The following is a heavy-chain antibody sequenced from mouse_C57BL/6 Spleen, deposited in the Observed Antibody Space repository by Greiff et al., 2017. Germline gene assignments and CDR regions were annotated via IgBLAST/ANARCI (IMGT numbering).Heavy chain of an antibody. J-gene: IGHJ4*01. CDR2: ISYDGSN. CDR3: ASLTGASSYAMDY. CDR1: GYSITSGYY. V-gene: IGHV3-6*01. Sequence: EVKLLESGPGLVKPSQSLSLTCPVTGYSITSGYYWNWIRQLPGNKLEWMGYISYDGSNNYNPSFKNRISFTRDTSKNQFFLKLNSVTTEDTATYYCASLTGASSYAMDYWGQGTSVTVSS. D-gene: IGHD4-1*01.